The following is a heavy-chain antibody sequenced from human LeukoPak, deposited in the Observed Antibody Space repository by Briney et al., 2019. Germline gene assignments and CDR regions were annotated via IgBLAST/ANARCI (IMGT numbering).Heavy chain of an antibody. CDR2: ISSSSSYI. V-gene: IGHV3-21*01. CDR3: ARGSETYYYDSSGYTLDY. D-gene: IGHD3-22*01. CDR1: GFTFSSYS. J-gene: IGHJ4*02. Sequence: GGSLRLSCAASGFTFSSYSMNWVRQAPGKGLEWVSSISSSSSYICYADSVKGRFTISRDNAKNSLYLQMNSLRAEDTAVYYCARGSETYYYDSSGYTLDYWGQGTLVTVSS.